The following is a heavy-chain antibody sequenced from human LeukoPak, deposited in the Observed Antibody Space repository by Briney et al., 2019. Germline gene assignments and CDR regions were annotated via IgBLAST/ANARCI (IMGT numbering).Heavy chain of an antibody. CDR3: ARELGFCSSASCPLYHY. J-gene: IGHJ4*02. Sequence: ASVKVSCKASGYTFTDYYIHWVRQAPGQGREWMGWVNPNSGGTNYAQNFQGRVTMTRDTSISTAYMELSSLRSDDTAMYYCARELGFCSSASCPLYHYWGQGTLVTVSS. V-gene: IGHV1-2*02. D-gene: IGHD2-2*01. CDR1: GYTFTDYY. CDR2: VNPNSGGT.